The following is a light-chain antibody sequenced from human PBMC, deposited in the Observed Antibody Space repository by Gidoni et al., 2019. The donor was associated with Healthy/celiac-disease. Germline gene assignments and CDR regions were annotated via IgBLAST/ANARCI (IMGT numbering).Light chain of an antibody. Sequence: ELVMTQSPATLSVSPGERATLSCRASQSVGSNLAWYQQKPGQAPRLLIYGAATRATGIPARFSGSESGTEFTLTISSLQSEDFAVYYCQQYNNWPYTFGQGTKLEIK. CDR2: GAA. V-gene: IGKV3-15*01. CDR1: QSVGSN. J-gene: IGKJ2*01. CDR3: QQYNNWPYT.